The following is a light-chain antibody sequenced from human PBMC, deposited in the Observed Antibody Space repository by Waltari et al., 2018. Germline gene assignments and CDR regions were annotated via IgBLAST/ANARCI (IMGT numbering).Light chain of an antibody. CDR1: QSVLYSSNNKNY. V-gene: IGKV4-1*01. Sequence: DIVMTQSLDSLAVSLGERATIHCKSSQSVLYSSNNKNYLAWYQQKPGQPPKLLIYWASTRESGVPDRFSGSGSGTDFTLTISSLQAEDVAVYYCQQYYSTPRTFGQGTKVEIK. CDR3: QQYYSTPRT. J-gene: IGKJ1*01. CDR2: WAS.